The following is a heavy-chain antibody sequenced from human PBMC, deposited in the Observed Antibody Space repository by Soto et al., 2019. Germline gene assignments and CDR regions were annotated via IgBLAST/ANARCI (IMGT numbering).Heavy chain of an antibody. D-gene: IGHD5-12*01. V-gene: IGHV2-5*01. CDR3: AHSDGGYEIIYFDF. J-gene: IGHJ4*02. Sequence: QITLQESGPTLVKPTQTLTLTCTFSGFSFTTAGVAVGWIRQTPGGALEWLTRIYYNDDRRFSPSLKTRLTITGDTSKNQVVLSLTNVDPGDTATYFCAHSDGGYEIIYFDFWGQGIPVTVSS. CDR2: IYYNDDR. CDR1: GFSFTTAGVA.